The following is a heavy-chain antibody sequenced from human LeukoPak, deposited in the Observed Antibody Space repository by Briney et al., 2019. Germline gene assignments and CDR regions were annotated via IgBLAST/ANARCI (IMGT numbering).Heavy chain of an antibody. V-gene: IGHV3-74*01. D-gene: IGHD6-6*01. Sequence: GGSLRLSCAASGFTFSTYWMHWVRQAPGKGLVWLSRISSDGGSTNYADSVKGRFTISRDNAKNTLYLQMNSLRAEDTAVYYCARDRVSSSSGPADYYYGVDVWGQGTTVTVSS. CDR2: ISSDGGST. CDR3: ARDRVSSSSGPADYYYGVDV. J-gene: IGHJ6*02. CDR1: GFTFSTYW.